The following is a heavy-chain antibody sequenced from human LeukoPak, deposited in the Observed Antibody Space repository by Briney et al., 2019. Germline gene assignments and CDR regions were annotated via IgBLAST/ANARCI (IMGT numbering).Heavy chain of an antibody. CDR1: GFTFSNAW. J-gene: IGHJ4*02. CDR2: IKQDGSEK. Sequence: PGGSLRLSCAASGFTFSNAWMSWVRQAPGKGLEWVANIKQDGSEKYYVDSVKGRFTISRDNAKNSLYLQMNSLRAEDTAVYYCASFIMATIGYWGQGTLVTVS. CDR3: ASFIMATIGY. V-gene: IGHV3-7*01. D-gene: IGHD5-24*01.